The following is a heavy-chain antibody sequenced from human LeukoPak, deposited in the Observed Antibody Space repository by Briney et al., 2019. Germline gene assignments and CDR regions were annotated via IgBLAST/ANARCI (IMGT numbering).Heavy chain of an antibody. Sequence: SETLSLTCAVYGGSLNDYLWSWIRQPPGQGLEWIGEVGHSGTTNYNPSLKSRVTMSVDTSKNQFSLKLSSVTAADTAVYYCARASVTRHAFDIWGQGTMVTVSS. CDR3: ARASVTRHAFDI. V-gene: IGHV4-34*10. CDR2: VGHSGTT. CDR1: GGSLNDYL. J-gene: IGHJ3*02. D-gene: IGHD2-21*02.